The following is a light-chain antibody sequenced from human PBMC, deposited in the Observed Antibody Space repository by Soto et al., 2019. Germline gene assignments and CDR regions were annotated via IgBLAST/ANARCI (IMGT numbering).Light chain of an antibody. Sequence: EIVMTQSPATLSVSPGERATLSCRASQSVSNRLAWYQQRPGQAPRLLIYRASARATGIPARCSGSGSGTEFTLTISSLQSEDFAIYYCQQSSDWPRTFGQGTKVEIK. J-gene: IGKJ1*01. CDR3: QQSSDWPRT. V-gene: IGKV3-15*01. CDR2: RAS. CDR1: QSVSNR.